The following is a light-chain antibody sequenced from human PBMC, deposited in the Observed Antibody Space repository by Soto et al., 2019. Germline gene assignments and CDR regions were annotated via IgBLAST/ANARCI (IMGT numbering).Light chain of an antibody. CDR3: ETWDSNTWV. V-gene: IGLV4-60*02. CDR2: LETSGSY. Sequence: QLVLTQSSSASASLGSSVKLTCTLSSGHSSYIIAWHQQQPGKAPRYLMKLETSGSYNKGSGVPDRFSGSSSGADRYLTISNLQFEDEADYYCETWDSNTWVFGGGTKLTVL. CDR1: SGHSSYI. J-gene: IGLJ3*02.